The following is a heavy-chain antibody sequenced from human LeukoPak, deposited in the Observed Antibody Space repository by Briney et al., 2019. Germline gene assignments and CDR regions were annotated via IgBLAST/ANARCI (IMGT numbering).Heavy chain of an antibody. J-gene: IGHJ4*02. CDR3: ARLDPNIYGYVPDY. V-gene: IGHV4-59*01. CDR1: GGSISSYY. Sequence: SETLSLTCTVSGGSISSYYWTWIRQPPGKGLEWIGYIDYSGSNSYNPSLKSRVTISVDTSKNQFSLKVGSVTTADTAVYYCARLDPNIYGYVPDYWGQGTLVTVSS. D-gene: IGHD3-16*01. CDR2: IDYSGSN.